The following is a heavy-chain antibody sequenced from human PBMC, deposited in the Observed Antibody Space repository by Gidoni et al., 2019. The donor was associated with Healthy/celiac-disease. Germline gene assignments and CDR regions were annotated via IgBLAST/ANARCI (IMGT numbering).Heavy chain of an antibody. J-gene: IGHJ4*02. CDR1: GFSLSTSGVG. Sequence: QITLKESGPTLVKPTQTLTLTCTFSGFSLSTSGVGVGWIRPPPGKALEWLAFIYWDSDKRYSPSLKSRLTITKDTSNNQVVLTLTNLDPVDTATYYCAPGQTHPLYGDYVRYYLDDWGQGTLVTVSS. CDR2: IYWDSDK. CDR3: APGQTHPLYGDYVRYYLDD. D-gene: IGHD4-17*01. V-gene: IGHV2-5*02.